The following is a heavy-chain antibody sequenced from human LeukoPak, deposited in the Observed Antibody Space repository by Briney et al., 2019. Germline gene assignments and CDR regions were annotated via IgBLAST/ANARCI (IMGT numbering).Heavy chain of an antibody. J-gene: IGHJ6*03. D-gene: IGHD1-26*01. CDR1: GFSFISYS. V-gene: IGHV3-48*04. CDR3: ARDGATTYYYYYMDV. Sequence: GGSLRLSCAASGFSFISYSMNWVRQAPGKGLEWVSYISSSGSTIYYADSVKGRFTISRDNAKNSLYLQMNSLRAEDTAVYYCARDGATTYYYYYMDVWGKGTTVTISS. CDR2: ISSSGSTI.